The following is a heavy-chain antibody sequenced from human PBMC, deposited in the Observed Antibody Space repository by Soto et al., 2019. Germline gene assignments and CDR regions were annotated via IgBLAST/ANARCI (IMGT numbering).Heavy chain of an antibody. D-gene: IGHD3-10*01. V-gene: IGHV3-48*03. Sequence: PGGSLRLSCAASGFTFSRYEMNWVRQAPGKGLEWIAYIHSSATTIYYADSVKGRFTISRDNAKNSLSLQLNSLSAEDTAVYYCATRSGGGGAFDFWGQGTMVTVSS. CDR2: IHSSATTI. CDR3: ATRSGGGGAFDF. CDR1: GFTFSRYE. J-gene: IGHJ3*01.